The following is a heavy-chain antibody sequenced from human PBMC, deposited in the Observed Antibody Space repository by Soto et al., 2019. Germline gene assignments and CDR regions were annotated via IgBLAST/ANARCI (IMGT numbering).Heavy chain of an antibody. V-gene: IGHV4-30-4*01. CDR2: IYYTGNT. Sequence: QVQLQESGPGLVKPSQTLSLTCTVSGASISGGDYYWTWIRQPPGKGLEWIGSIYYTGNTYSNPSLESRLSISVDPSNNQFALRLTSVTAPDTAKYSCARATYDSSTYYLDYWGQGTLVTVSS. J-gene: IGHJ4*02. CDR3: ARATYDSSTYYLDY. CDR1: GASISGGDYY. D-gene: IGHD3-22*01.